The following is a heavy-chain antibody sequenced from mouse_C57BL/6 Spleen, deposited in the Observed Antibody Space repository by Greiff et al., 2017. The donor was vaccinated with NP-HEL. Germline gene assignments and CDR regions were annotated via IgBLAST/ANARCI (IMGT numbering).Heavy chain of an antibody. CDR2: INPNNGGT. CDR1: GYTFTDYY. J-gene: IGHJ1*03. CDR3: ARGEVYYGWYFDV. V-gene: IGHV1-26*01. D-gene: IGHD2-1*01. Sequence: VQLQQSGPELVKPGASVKISCKASGYTFTDYYMNWVKQSHGKSLEWIGDINPNNGGTSYNQKFKGKATLTVDKSSSTAYMELRSLTSEDSAVYYCARGEVYYGWYFDVWGTGTTVTVSS.